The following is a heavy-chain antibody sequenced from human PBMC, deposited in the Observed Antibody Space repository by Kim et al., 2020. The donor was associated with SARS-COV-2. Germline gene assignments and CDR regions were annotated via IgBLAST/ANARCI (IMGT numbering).Heavy chain of an antibody. J-gene: IGHJ6*02. CDR1: GFTFSSYD. CDR3: ARTIGSGSYYIDYGMDV. Sequence: GGSLRLSCAASGFTFSSYDMHWVRQATGKGLEWVSAIGTAGDTYYPGSVKGRFTISRENAKNSLYLQMNSLRAGDTAVYYCARTIGSGSYYIDYGMDVWGQGTTVTVSS. V-gene: IGHV3-13*01. CDR2: IGTAGDT. D-gene: IGHD3-10*01.